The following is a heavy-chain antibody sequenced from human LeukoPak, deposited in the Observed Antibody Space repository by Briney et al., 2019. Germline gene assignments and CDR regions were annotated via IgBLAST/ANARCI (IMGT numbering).Heavy chain of an antibody. Sequence: GASVKVSCKASGYTFTGYYMHWVRQAPGQGLEWMGWINPNNGGTNYAQKFQGRVTMTRDTSISTAYMELSRLRSDDTAVYYCTREGGDYASDYWGQGTLVTVSP. D-gene: IGHD2-21*02. CDR1: GYTFTGYY. V-gene: IGHV1-2*02. CDR3: TREGGDYASDY. CDR2: INPNNGGT. J-gene: IGHJ4*02.